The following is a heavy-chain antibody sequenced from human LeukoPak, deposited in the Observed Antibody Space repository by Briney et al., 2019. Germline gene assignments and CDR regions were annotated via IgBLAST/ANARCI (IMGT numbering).Heavy chain of an antibody. V-gene: IGHV3-30*14. J-gene: IGHJ4*02. CDR2: ISYDGSNK. D-gene: IGHD3-3*01. Sequence: QPGRSLRLSCAASGFTFSSYAMHWVRQAPGKGLEWVAVISYDGSNKYYADSVKGRFTISRDNYKNTLYLQMNSLRAEDTAVYYCASGSFGVVFTRYFDYWGQGTLVTVSS. CDR3: ASGSFGVVFTRYFDY. CDR1: GFTFSSYA.